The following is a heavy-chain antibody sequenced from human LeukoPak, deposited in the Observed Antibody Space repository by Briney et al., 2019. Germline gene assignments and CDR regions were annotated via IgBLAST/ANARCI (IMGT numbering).Heavy chain of an antibody. CDR2: ISGSGGTT. V-gene: IGHV3-23*01. Sequence: GGSLRLSCAASGFTFSTYAMSWVRQAPGKGLEWVSAISGSGGTTYYADSVKGRFTISRDNSKNTLYLQMNSLRAEDTAVYYCAKIAAVAASPCYYYGMDVWGQGTTVTVSS. CDR3: AKIAAVAASPCYYYGMDV. CDR1: GFTFSTYA. J-gene: IGHJ6*02. D-gene: IGHD6-19*01.